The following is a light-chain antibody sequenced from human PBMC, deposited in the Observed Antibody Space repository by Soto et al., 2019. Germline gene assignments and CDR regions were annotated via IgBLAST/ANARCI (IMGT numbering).Light chain of an antibody. Sequence: SALTHPASVSWSPGQSITISCTGTSSDVGGYNYVSWYQQHPGKAPKIIIYEVTNRPSGVSNRFSGSKSGNTASLTISGLQAEDDADYYRSSFTSRFTFTYIFGTGTKVTVL. CDR2: EVT. J-gene: IGLJ1*01. CDR3: SSFTSRFTFTYI. V-gene: IGLV2-14*01. CDR1: SSDVGGYNY.